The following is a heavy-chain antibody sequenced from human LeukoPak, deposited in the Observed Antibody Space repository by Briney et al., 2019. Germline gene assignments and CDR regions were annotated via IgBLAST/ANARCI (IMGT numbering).Heavy chain of an antibody. D-gene: IGHD3-16*02. Sequence: GGSLRLSCAASGFTFSSYGIHWVRQAPGKGLEWVAVIWYDGSNKYYADSVKGRFTISRDNSKNTLYLQMNSLRAEDTAVYYCAMKRAMITFGGVIEWGQGTLVTVSS. CDR2: IWYDGSNK. CDR3: AMKRAMITFGGVIE. V-gene: IGHV3-33*01. CDR1: GFTFSSYG. J-gene: IGHJ4*02.